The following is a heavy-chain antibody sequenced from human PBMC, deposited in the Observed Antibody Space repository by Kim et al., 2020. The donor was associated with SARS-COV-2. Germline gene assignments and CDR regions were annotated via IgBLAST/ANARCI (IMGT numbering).Heavy chain of an antibody. D-gene: IGHD3-10*01. V-gene: IGHV3-23*01. CDR3: AKGGYDGSGSILTPLEY. CDR2: ISSSGGST. J-gene: IGHJ4*02. Sequence: GGSLRLSCAASGFTFSNHAMSWVRQAPGKGLEWVSGISSSGGSTYYADSVKGRFTISRDKSKNTLHLQINSLRAEDTAIYYCAKGGYDGSGSILTPLEYWGQGALVTVSS. CDR1: GFTFSNHA.